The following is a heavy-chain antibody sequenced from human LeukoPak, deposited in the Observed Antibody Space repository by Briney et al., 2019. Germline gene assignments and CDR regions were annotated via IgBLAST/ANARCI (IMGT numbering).Heavy chain of an antibody. CDR1: GGTFSSYA. D-gene: IGHD5-18*01. V-gene: IGHV1-69*13. CDR2: IIPIFGTA. CDR3: AREFEVTPAFDI. J-gene: IGHJ3*02. Sequence: SVKVSCKASGGTFSSYAISWVRQAPGQGLEWMGGIIPIFGTANYAQKFQGRVTITADESTSTAYMELRSLRSDDTAVYYCAREFEVTPAFDIWGQGTMVTVSS.